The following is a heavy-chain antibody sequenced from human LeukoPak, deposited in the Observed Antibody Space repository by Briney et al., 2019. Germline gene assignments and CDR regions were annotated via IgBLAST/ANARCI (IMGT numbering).Heavy chain of an antibody. D-gene: IGHD6-19*01. J-gene: IGHJ4*02. CDR2: IIPIFGTA. CDR1: GGTFSSYA. Sequence: SVKVSCKASGGTFSSYAISWVRQAPGQGLEWMGGIIPIFGTANYAQKFQGRVTITVDKSTSTAYMELSSLRSEDTAVYYCARARYSSGWYEPTPDYWGQGTLVTVSS. CDR3: ARARYSSGWYEPTPDY. V-gene: IGHV1-69*06.